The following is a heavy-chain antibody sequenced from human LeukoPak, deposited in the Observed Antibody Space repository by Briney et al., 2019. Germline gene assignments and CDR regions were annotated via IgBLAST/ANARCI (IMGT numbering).Heavy chain of an antibody. CDR3: ARWLAVWLAFDF. Sequence: SETLSLTCTVSGGSISSSSYYWGWIRQPPGKGLEWIGSIYYSGSTYYSPSLKSRVTISVDTSKNQFSLKLSSVTAADTAVYYCARWLAVWLAFDFWGQGTMVTVSS. CDR1: GGSISSSSYY. V-gene: IGHV4-39*01. J-gene: IGHJ3*01. CDR2: IYYSGST. D-gene: IGHD3-3*02.